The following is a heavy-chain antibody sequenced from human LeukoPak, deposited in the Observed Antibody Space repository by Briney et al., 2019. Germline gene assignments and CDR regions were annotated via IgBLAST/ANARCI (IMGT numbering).Heavy chain of an antibody. J-gene: IGHJ6*03. CDR1: GGSISSTGYD. CDR2: IYYSEPT. D-gene: IGHD5/OR15-5a*01. Sequence: PSETLSLTCTVSGGSISSTGYDWDWIRQPPGKGLEWIGSIYYSEPTYYNSSLKSPVTISLDTSKNQFSLSLKSVTAADTAVYYCARQVSDYYYYYIDVWGKGATVTVSS. CDR3: ARQVSDYYYYYIDV. V-gene: IGHV4-39*01.